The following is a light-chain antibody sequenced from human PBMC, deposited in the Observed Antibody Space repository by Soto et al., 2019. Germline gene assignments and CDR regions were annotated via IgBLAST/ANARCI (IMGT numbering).Light chain of an antibody. CDR1: QDVSRY. CDR3: QQYNNWWT. J-gene: IGKJ1*01. CDR2: DAS. V-gene: IGKV3-11*01. Sequence: EIVLTQSPATLSLSPGERATLSCRASQDVSRYLAWYQQKPGQSPRLLIYDASNRATGIPARFSGSGSGTEFTLTISSLQSEDFAVYYCQQYNNWWTFGQGTKVDIK.